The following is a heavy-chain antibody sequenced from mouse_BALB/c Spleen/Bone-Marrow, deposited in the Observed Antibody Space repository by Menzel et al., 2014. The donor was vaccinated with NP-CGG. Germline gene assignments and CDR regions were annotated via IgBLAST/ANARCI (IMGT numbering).Heavy chain of an antibody. CDR3: VRDGDYRYAWFSY. J-gene: IGHJ3*01. V-gene: IGHV5-4*02. CDR2: ISGGGTYT. D-gene: IGHD2-14*01. CDR1: GSTFRDYY. Sequence: EVQVVESGGGLVKPGGSLKLSCAASGSTFRDYYMYWVRQTPEKRLEWVATISGGGTYTYYSDSVKGRFTISRDKAKNNLYLQMTNLMSEDTAMYRCVRDGDYRYAWFSYWGQGTLVTVSA.